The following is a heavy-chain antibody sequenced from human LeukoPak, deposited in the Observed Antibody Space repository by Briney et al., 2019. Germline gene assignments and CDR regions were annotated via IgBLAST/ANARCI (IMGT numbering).Heavy chain of an antibody. CDR1: GLTVSSNY. V-gene: IGHV3-53*01. J-gene: IGHJ5*02. CDR3: ARDRHGGDRYRVDP. Sequence: GGSLRLSCAASGLTVSSNYMSWVRQAPGQGLDLASAIYSGGSTYYADSVKGRFTISRDNSKNTLYLQMNSLRAEDTAVYYCARDRHGGDRYRVDPWGQGTLVTVSS. D-gene: IGHD5-12*01. CDR2: IYSGGST.